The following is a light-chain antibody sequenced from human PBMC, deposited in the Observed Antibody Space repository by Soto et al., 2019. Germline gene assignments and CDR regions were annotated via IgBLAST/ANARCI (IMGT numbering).Light chain of an antibody. V-gene: IGLV2-8*01. Sequence: QSVLTQPPSASGSPGQSVTISCTGTSSDVGGYNYVYWYQQHPGKAPKLMIYEVTKRPPGVPDRFSGSKSGNTASLTVSGLQAEDEADYYCSSYADSNSYVFGTGTKVTVL. CDR3: SSYADSNSYV. CDR1: SSDVGGYNY. CDR2: EVT. J-gene: IGLJ1*01.